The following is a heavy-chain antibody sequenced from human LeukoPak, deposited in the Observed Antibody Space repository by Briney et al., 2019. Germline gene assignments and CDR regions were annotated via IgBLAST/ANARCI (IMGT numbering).Heavy chain of an antibody. CDR2: ISGSGGST. CDR1: GFTFSSNA. V-gene: IGHV3-23*01. CDR3: AKTERAVNYYDSSGYYPNYYFDY. J-gene: IGHJ4*02. Sequence: GGSPRLSCAASGFTFSSNAMSWVRQAPGKGLEWVSGISGSGGSTYYADSVKGRFTISRDNSKNTLYLQMNSLRAEDTAVYYCAKTERAVNYYDSSGYYPNYYFDYWGQGTLVTVSS. D-gene: IGHD3-22*01.